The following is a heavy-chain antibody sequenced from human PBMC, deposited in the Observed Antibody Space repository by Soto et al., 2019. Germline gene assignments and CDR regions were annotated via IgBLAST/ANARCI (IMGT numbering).Heavy chain of an antibody. Sequence: EVQLVQAGAEVKKPGESLKISCMGSGFSFSDTWIAWVRQMPGEGLEWMGIIYPEDSDTRYSPSFQGQVTMSVDKTNNTAYLQWRSLKASDTGMYFCARQNSGTDSDWFDPWGQGTLVIVFS. D-gene: IGHD1-26*01. CDR3: ARQNSGTDSDWFDP. CDR2: IYPEDSDT. CDR1: GFSFSDTW. V-gene: IGHV5-51*03. J-gene: IGHJ5*02.